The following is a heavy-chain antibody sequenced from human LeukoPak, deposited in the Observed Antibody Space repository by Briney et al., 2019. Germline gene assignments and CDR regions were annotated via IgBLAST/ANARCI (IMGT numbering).Heavy chain of an antibody. CDR3: AKGGDGHNLEYYYYGMDV. CDR1: GFTFSSYG. Sequence: GGSLRLSCAASGFTFSSYGMHWVRQAPGKGLEWVAVISYDGSNKYYADSVKGRFTISRDNSKNTLYLQMNSLRAEETAVYYCAKGGDGHNLEYYYYGMDVWGQGTTVTVSS. V-gene: IGHV3-30*18. CDR2: ISYDGSNK. J-gene: IGHJ6*02. D-gene: IGHD5-24*01.